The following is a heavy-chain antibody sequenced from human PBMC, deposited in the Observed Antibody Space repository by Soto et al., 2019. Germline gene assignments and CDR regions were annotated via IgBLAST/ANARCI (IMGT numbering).Heavy chain of an antibody. CDR2: ICYSGST. CDR3: AMYYYGSGRRNYYYYMDV. J-gene: IGHJ6*03. D-gene: IGHD3-10*01. Sequence: PSETLSLTCTVSGGSISSSSYYWGWIRQPPGKGLERIGSICYSGSTYYNPSLKSRVTISVDTSKNQFSLKLSSVTAADTAVYYCAMYYYGSGRRNYYYYMDVWGKGTTVTVSS. CDR1: GGSISSSSYY. V-gene: IGHV4-39*01.